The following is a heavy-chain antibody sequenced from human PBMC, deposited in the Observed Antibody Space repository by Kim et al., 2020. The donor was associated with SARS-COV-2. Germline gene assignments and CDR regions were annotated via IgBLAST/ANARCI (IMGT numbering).Heavy chain of an antibody. CDR3: ARHKQGDQLQPLGDYYYMDV. Sequence: SETLSLTCSVSGATISRSSYYWGWIRQPPGKGLEWIGIVNYSGSTYYNPSLKSRVTISVDPSMNQFSLKLSSVTAADTAVYYCARHKQGDQLQPLGDYYYMDVWGKGTTVTVSS. V-gene: IGHV4-39*01. CDR2: VNYSGST. J-gene: IGHJ6*03. D-gene: IGHD2-2*01. CDR1: GATISRSSYY.